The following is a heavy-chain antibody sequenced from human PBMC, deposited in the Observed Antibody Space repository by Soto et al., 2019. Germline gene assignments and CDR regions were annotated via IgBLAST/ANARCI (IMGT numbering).Heavy chain of an antibody. CDR2: ISSSGSTI. V-gene: IGHV3-48*03. D-gene: IGHD3-22*01. Sequence: LKISCAASGFTFSSYEMNWVRQAPGKGLEWVSYISSSGSTIYYADSVKGRFTISRDNAKNSLYLQMNSLRAEDTAVYYCARVNYYYSSGYYFYFDYWGQGTLVTVSS. CDR3: ARVNYYYSSGYYFYFDY. J-gene: IGHJ4*02. CDR1: GFTFSSYE.